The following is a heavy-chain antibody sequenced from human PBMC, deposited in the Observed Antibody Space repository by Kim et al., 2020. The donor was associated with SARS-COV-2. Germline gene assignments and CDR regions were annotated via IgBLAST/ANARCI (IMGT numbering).Heavy chain of an antibody. D-gene: IGHD4-17*01. CDR2: INHSGST. CDR3: ASNGDYFYFDY. V-gene: IGHV4-34*01. CDR1: GGSLSGYY. J-gene: IGHJ4*02. Sequence: SETLSLTCAVYGGSLSGYYWSWISQPPGKGLEWIGEINHSGSTNYNPSLKSRVTISVDTSKNQFSLKLSSVTAADTAVYYCASNGDYFYFDYWGQGTLVTVSS.